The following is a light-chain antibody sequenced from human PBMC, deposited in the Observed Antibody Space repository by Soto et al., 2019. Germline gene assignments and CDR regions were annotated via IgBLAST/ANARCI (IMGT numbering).Light chain of an antibody. CDR1: SSNIGSNT. V-gene: IGLV1-44*01. J-gene: IGLJ1*01. Sequence: QSVLTQPPSVSAAPGQKVTISCSGSSSNIGSNTVNWYQQLPGTAPKVLIYSNNQRPSGVPDRFSGSKSDTSASLAISGLQSEDDADYYCAAWDYSLNAYVFGIGTKLTVL. CDR2: SNN. CDR3: AAWDYSLNAYV.